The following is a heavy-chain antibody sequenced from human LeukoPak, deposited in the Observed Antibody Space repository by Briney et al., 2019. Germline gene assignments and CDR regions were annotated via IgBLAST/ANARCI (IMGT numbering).Heavy chain of an antibody. D-gene: IGHD6-13*01. J-gene: IGHJ4*02. CDR1: GGSICSYY. CDR2: IYYSGST. Sequence: PSETLSLTCTVSGGSICSYYWSWIRQPPGKGLEWIGYIYYSGSTNYNPSLKSRVTISVDTSKNQFSLKLSSVTAADTAVYYCARLQLEGLDYWGQGTLVTVSS. V-gene: IGHV4-59*01. CDR3: ARLQLEGLDY.